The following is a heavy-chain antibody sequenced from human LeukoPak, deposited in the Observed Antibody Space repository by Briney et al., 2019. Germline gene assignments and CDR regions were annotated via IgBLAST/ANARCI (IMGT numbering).Heavy chain of an antibody. CDR1: GFTFSSYS. V-gene: IGHV3-48*01. D-gene: IGHD3-10*01. Sequence: PGGSLRLSCAASGFTFSSYSMNWVRKAPGKGLEWVSYISGSSSTIYYADSVKGRFTISRDNAKNSLYVQMNSLRADDTAVYYCAREPYSSGSYQVDYWGQGTPVTVSS. J-gene: IGHJ4*02. CDR2: ISGSSSTI. CDR3: AREPYSSGSYQVDY.